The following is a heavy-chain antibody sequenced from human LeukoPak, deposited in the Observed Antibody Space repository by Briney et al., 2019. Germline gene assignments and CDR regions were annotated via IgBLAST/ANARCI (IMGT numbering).Heavy chain of an antibody. CDR2: NYYSRGT. D-gene: IGHD6-13*01. CDR1: GGSISSYY. J-gene: IGHJ4*02. V-gene: IGHV4-59*01. Sequence: PSETLSLTCTVSGGSISSYYWSWIRQPPGKGLEWIVYNYYSRGTNHNPSLKSRVTISVDTSNNQFSLKLSSVTAADTAVYYCAREHSWYQEYYFDYWGQGTLVTVSS. CDR3: AREHSWYQEYYFDY.